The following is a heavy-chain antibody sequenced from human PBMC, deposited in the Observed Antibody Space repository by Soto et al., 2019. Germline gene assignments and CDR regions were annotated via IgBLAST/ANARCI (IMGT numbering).Heavy chain of an antibody. Sequence: PSETLSLTCAVSSGSISSSNWWSWVRQPPGKGLEWIGEIYHSGSTNYNPSLKSRVTISVDKSKNQFSLKLSSVTAADTAVYYCAITSGIAAAGPETIDSWGQGPLVTVSS. CDR3: AITSGIAAAGPETIDS. CDR2: IYHSGST. J-gene: IGHJ4*02. V-gene: IGHV4-4*02. D-gene: IGHD6-13*01. CDR1: SGSISSSNW.